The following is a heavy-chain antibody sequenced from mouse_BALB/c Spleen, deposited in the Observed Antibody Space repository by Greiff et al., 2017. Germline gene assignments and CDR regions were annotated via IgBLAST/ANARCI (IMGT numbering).Heavy chain of an antibody. V-gene: IGHV14-4*02. J-gene: IGHJ2*01. CDR1: GFNIKDYY. CDR2: IDPENGDT. Sequence: VQLQQSGAELVRSGASVKLSCTASGFNIKDYYMHWVKQRPEQGLEWIGWIDPENGDTEYAPKFQGKATMTADTSSNTAYLQLSSLTSEDTAVYYCNAYYDRGYWGQGTTLTVSS. D-gene: IGHD2-4*01. CDR3: NAYYDRGY.